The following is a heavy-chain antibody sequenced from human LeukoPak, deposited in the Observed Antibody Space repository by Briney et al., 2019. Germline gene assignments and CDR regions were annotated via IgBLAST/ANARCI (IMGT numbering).Heavy chain of an antibody. V-gene: IGHV4-39*01. Sequence: PSETLSFTCTVSGGSIISSGYFWGWIRQPPGKGLEWIGSCYYSGSTYYNPSLKSRITISVDTSKNQFSLKVFSVTAADTATYYCARLGVPAAIANWGQGTLLTVSS. J-gene: IGHJ4*02. CDR2: CYYSGST. CDR3: ARLGVPAAIAN. CDR1: GGSIISSGYF. D-gene: IGHD2-2*01.